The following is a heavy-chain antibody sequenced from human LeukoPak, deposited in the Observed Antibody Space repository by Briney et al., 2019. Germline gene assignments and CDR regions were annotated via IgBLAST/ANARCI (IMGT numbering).Heavy chain of an antibody. CDR1: GFTFDDYA. Sequence: GRSLRLSCAASGFTFDDYAMHWVRQAPGKGLEWVSGISWNSGSIGYADSVKGRFTISRDNAKNSLYLQMNSLRAEDTAVYYCARVAGQGWGPITTNVNAYLDSWGQGTLVSVSS. CDR2: ISWNSGSI. J-gene: IGHJ4*02. D-gene: IGHD1/OR15-1a*01. CDR3: ARVAGQGWGPITTNVNAYLDS. V-gene: IGHV3-9*01.